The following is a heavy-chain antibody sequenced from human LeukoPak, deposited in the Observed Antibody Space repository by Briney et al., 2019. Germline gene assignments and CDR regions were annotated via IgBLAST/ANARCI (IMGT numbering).Heavy chain of an antibody. D-gene: IGHD3-16*01. CDR3: ARGEDYDYVWGSNY. Sequence: ASVKVSCKASGYTFTDYYMHWVRQAPGQGLEWMGGIIPIFGTANYAQKFQGRVTITADKSTSTAYMELSSLRSEDTAVYYCARGEDYDYVWGSNYWGQGTLVTVSS. CDR1: GYTFTDYY. CDR2: IIPIFGTA. V-gene: IGHV1-69*06. J-gene: IGHJ4*02.